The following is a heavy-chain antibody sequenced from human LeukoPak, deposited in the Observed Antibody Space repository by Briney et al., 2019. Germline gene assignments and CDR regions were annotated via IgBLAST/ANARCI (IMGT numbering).Heavy chain of an antibody. CDR1: GFTFSSYA. CDR2: ISGTGGST. D-gene: IGHD2-2*01. CDR3: AKGYCSSTSCYRSWGALGY. Sequence: GGSLRLSCAASGFTFSSYAMSWVRQAPGKGLEWVSAISGTGGSTYYADSVKGRFTISRDNSKNTVYLQMNSLRAEDTAVYYCAKGYCSSTSCYRSWGALGYWGQGTLDTVSS. V-gene: IGHV3-23*01. J-gene: IGHJ4*02.